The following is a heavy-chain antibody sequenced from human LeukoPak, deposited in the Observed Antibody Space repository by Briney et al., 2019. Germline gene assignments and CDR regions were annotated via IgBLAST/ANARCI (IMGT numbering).Heavy chain of an antibody. D-gene: IGHD6-19*01. CDR1: GFTFSSYA. CDR2: ISGSGDNT. J-gene: IGHJ4*02. V-gene: IGHV3-23*01. Sequence: GGSLRLSCAASGFTFSSYAMSWVRQAPGKGLEWVSGISGSGDNTYYADSMKGRFTISRDNSKNTLYLQMNSLRAEDTAVYYCAKVAYSSGWYGPPPKTHWGQGTLVTVSS. CDR3: AKVAYSSGWYGPPPKTH.